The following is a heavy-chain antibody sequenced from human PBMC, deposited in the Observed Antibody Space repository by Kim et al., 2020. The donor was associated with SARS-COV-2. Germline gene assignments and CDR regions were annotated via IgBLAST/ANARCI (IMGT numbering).Heavy chain of an antibody. D-gene: IGHD3-10*01. CDR3: ARRLVRGVIISKAYYFDY. CDR1: GYSFTSYW. J-gene: IGHJ4*02. CDR2: IYPGDSDT. Sequence: GESLKISCKGSGYSFTSYWIGWVRQMPGKGLEWMGIIYPGDSDTRYSPSFQGQVTISADKSISTAYLQWSSLKASDTAMYYCARRLVRGVIISKAYYFDYWGQGTLVTVSS. V-gene: IGHV5-51*01.